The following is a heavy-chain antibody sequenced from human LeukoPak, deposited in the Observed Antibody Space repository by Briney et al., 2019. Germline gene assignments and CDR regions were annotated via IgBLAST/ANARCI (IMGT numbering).Heavy chain of an antibody. D-gene: IGHD3-22*01. CDR3: ARAGDYYSTGDC. J-gene: IGHJ4*02. V-gene: IGHV3-72*01. CDR1: GFTISDHY. CDR2: SRNKANRYTT. Sequence: GGSLRLSCAASGFTISDHYMDWVRQAPGKGLEWVGRSRNKANRYTTEYAASVKGRFTISRDESKNSLYLQMSSLKTDDTAVYYCARAGDYYSTGDCWGQGTLATVSS.